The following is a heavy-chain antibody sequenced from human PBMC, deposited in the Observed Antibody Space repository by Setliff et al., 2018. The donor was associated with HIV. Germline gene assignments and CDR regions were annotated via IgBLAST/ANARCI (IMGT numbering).Heavy chain of an antibody. CDR3: ARHRDPPGSRWIFYYYYMDL. CDR2: IYTSGNT. V-gene: IGHV4-61*02. CDR1: GGSISSGSYY. D-gene: IGHD6-13*01. J-gene: IGHJ6*03. Sequence: SETLSLTCSVSGGSISSGSYYWSWIRQPAGKGPEWIGRIYTSGNTNYNPFLKSRVTISVDTSKNQFSLKLNSVTAADTGVYYCARHRDPPGSRWIFYYYYMDLWGGGTTVTVSS.